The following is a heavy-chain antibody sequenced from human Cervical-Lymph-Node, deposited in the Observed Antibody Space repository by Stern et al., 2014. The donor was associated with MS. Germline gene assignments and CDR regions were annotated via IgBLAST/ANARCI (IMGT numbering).Heavy chain of an antibody. CDR2: INHSGST. J-gene: IGHJ4*02. CDR3: ARELHVDIVATRYSDY. Sequence: QVQLQQWGAGLLKPSETLSLTCAVYGGSFSGYYWSWIRQPPGKGLEWIGEINHSGSTNYNPSLKSRVTISVDTSKNQFSLKLSSGTAADTAVYYCARELHVDIVATRYSDYWGQGTLVTVSS. D-gene: IGHD5-12*01. V-gene: IGHV4-34*01. CDR1: GGSFSGYY.